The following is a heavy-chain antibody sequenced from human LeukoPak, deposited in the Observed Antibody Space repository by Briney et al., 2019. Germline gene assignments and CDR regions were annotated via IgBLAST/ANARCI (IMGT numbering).Heavy chain of an antibody. CDR1: GFSFSSYA. CDR3: ARGDYYGMDV. CDR2: ISGSGGRA. V-gene: IGHV3-23*01. J-gene: IGHJ6*02. Sequence: GGSLRLSCAASGFSFSSYAMSWVRQAPGKGLEWVSGISGSGGRAYYADSVKGRFTTSRDNSKNTLYLQMNSLRAEDTAVYYCARGDYYGMDVWGQGTTVTVSS.